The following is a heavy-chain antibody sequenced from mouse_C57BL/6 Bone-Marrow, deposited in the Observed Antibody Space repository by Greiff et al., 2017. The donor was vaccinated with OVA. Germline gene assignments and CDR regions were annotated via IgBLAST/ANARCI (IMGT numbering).Heavy chain of an antibody. D-gene: IGHD2-4*01. CDR3: ARGLPSFDYDGTYWYFDV. V-gene: IGHV1-9*01. J-gene: IGHJ1*03. CDR1: GYTFTGYW. Sequence: VQLQQSGAELMKPGASVKLSCKATGYTFTGYWIEWVKQRPGHGLEWIGEILPGSGSTNYNEQFKGKATFTADTSSNTAYMQLSSLTTEDSAIYYCARGLPSFDYDGTYWYFDVWGTGTTVTVSS. CDR2: ILPGSGST.